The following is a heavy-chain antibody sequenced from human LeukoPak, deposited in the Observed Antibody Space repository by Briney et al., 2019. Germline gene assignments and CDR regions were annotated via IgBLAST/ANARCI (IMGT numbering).Heavy chain of an antibody. Sequence: GGSLRLSCSASGFTFSSYVMTWVRPAPGKGLEWVSGISGSGGSTKYADSVKGRFTVSRDNSKNTLYLQMNSLRADDTAVYYCAKSVAAAGTTDWGQGTLVTVSS. CDR3: AKSVAAAGTTD. CDR1: GFTFSSYV. CDR2: ISGSGGST. V-gene: IGHV3-23*01. J-gene: IGHJ4*02. D-gene: IGHD6-13*01.